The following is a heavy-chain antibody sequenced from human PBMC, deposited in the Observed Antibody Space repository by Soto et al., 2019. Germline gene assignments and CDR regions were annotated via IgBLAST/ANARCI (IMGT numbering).Heavy chain of an antibody. Sequence: SETLSLTCAVYGGSFSGYYWSWIRQPPGKGLEWIGEINHSGSTNYNPSLKSRVTISVDTSKNQFSLKLSSVTAADTAVYYCARGSSSWYGYGMDVWGQGTTVTVSS. CDR1: GGSFSGYY. J-gene: IGHJ6*02. D-gene: IGHD6-13*01. CDR2: INHSGST. CDR3: ARGSSSWYGYGMDV. V-gene: IGHV4-34*01.